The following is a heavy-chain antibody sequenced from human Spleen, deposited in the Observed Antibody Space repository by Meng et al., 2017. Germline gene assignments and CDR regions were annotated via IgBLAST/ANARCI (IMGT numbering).Heavy chain of an antibody. D-gene: IGHD2-15*01. CDR1: GFTFSSYE. CDR3: VLLRDKRTSYGMDV. J-gene: IGHJ6*02. V-gene: IGHV3-48*03. Sequence: GESLKISCAASGFTFSSYEMNWVRQAPGKELEWVSYISSSGSTKYYADSVEGRFTISRDNAKNSLYLQMNSLRAEDTAVYYCVLLRDKRTSYGMDVWGQGTMVTVSS. CDR2: ISSSGSTK.